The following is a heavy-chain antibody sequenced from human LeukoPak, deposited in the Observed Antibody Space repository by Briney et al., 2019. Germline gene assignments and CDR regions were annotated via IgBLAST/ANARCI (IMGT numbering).Heavy chain of an antibody. D-gene: IGHD4-17*01. CDR2: INPNSGGT. V-gene: IGHV1-2*04. CDR3: ARVGGYGDYVSHFDY. J-gene: IGHJ4*02. Sequence: ASVKVSCKASGYTFTGYYTHWVRQAPGQGLEWMGWINPNSGGTNYAQKFQGWVTMTRDTSISTAYMELSRLRSDDTAVYYCARVGGYGDYVSHFDYWGQGTLVTVSS. CDR1: GYTFTGYY.